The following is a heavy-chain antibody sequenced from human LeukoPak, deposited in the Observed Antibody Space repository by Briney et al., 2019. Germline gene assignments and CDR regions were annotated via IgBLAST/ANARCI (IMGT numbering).Heavy chain of an antibody. CDR1: GLTVSSYA. V-gene: IGHV3-23*01. J-gene: IGHJ4*02. D-gene: IGHD3-10*01. CDR2: IIGSAVNT. CDR3: AKYTSGTSYRGLDQ. Sequence: GGSLRLSCGASGLTVSSYAMSWVRQAPGKGLEWVSTIIGSAVNTYYADSVKGRFTISGGDSKNTVYLQMNSLRAEDTAVYSCAKYTSGTSYRGLDQWGQGTLVTVSS.